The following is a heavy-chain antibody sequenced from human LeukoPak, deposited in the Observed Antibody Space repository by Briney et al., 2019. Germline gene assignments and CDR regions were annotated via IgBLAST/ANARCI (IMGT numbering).Heavy chain of an antibody. CDR3: ARGRGYYDSSGKNWFDP. J-gene: IGHJ5*02. CDR2: IIPILGIA. D-gene: IGHD3-22*01. CDR1: GGTFSSYA. Sequence: SVKVSCKASGGTFSSYAISWVRQAPGQGLEWMGRIIPILGIANYAQKFQGRVTITADKSTSTAYMELSSLRSEDTAVYYCARGRGYYDSSGKNWFDPWGQGTLVTVSS. V-gene: IGHV1-69*04.